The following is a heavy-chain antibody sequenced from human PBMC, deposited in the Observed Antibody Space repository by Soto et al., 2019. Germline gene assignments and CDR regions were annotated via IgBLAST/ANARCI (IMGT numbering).Heavy chain of an antibody. J-gene: IGHJ6*02. CDR1: GFTFSSYG. V-gene: IGHV3-30*18. CDR3: AKDRGEHIHYYYYGMDV. CDR2: ISYDGSNK. D-gene: IGHD3-10*01. Sequence: QVQLVESGGGVVQPGRSLRLSCAASGFTFSSYGMHWVRQAPGKGLEWVAVISYDGSNKYYADSVKGRFTISRDNSKNALYLQMNSLRAEDTAVYYCAKDRGEHIHYYYYGMDVWGQGTTVTVSS.